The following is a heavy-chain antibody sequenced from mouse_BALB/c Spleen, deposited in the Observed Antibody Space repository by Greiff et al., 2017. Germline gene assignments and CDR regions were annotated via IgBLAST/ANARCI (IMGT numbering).Heavy chain of an antibody. J-gene: IGHJ4*01. CDR2: ISYDGSN. CDR1: CYSITSGYY. Sequence: EVKLMESGPGLVKPSQSLSLTCSVTCYSITSGYYWNWIRQFPGNKLEWMGYISYDGSNNYNPSLKNRISITRDTSKNQFFLKLNSVTTEDTATYYCARAAPFYYGRTYAMDYWGQGTSVTVSS. D-gene: IGHD1-1*01. V-gene: IGHV3-6*02. CDR3: ARAAPFYYGRTYAMDY.